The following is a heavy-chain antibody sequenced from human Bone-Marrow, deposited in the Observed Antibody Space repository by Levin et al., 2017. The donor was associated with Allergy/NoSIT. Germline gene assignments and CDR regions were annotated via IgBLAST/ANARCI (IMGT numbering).Heavy chain of an antibody. V-gene: IGHV3-53*01. Sequence: GESLKISCVGFGFTVSDSYMSWVRQAPGKGLEWVSAIYASGVTYYVDSEKGRFTISRDISNNTLYLQMTSLGNEDTAVYYCARMKGPYYLDNWGQGTLVTVAS. CDR3: ARMKGPYYLDN. J-gene: IGHJ4*02. CDR1: GFTVSDSY. CDR2: IYASGVT.